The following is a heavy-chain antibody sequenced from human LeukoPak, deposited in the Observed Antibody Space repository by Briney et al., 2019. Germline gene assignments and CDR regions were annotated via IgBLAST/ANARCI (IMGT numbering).Heavy chain of an antibody. D-gene: IGHD2-2*02. V-gene: IGHV1-2*02. J-gene: IGHJ5*02. CDR2: VNPNSGGT. CDR1: GYTFTGYY. CDR3: AXXXXEGYCSSTSCYTGNWFDP. Sequence: ASVKVSCKASGYTFTGYYMHWVRQAPGQGLEWMGWVNPNSGGTNYAQKFQGRVTMTRDTSISTAYMELSRLRSDDTAVYYCAXXXXEGYCSSTSCYTGNWFDPWGQGTLVTVSS.